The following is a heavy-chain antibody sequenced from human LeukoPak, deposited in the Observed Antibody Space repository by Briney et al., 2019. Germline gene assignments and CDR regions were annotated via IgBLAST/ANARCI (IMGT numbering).Heavy chain of an antibody. J-gene: IGHJ4*02. CDR1: GFSFRDYW. CDR3: VKDRAGYVKYKTFES. D-gene: IGHD5-12*01. CDR2: IKHDGSEK. Sequence: GGSLRLSCAASGFSFRDYWMSWVRQAPGKGLDWVANIKHDGSEKYYVASVKGRFTISKDIPKNSLYLQMNSLRTEDTAVYFCVKDRAGYVKYKTFESWGQGTLVTVSS. V-gene: IGHV3-7*01.